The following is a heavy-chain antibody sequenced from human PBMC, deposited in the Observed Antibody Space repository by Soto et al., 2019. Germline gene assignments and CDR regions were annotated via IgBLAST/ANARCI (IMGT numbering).Heavy chain of an antibody. CDR1: GGSFSSYT. J-gene: IGHJ2*01. Sequence: QVQLVQSGAEVKKPGSSLTVSCKSSGGSFSSYTISWVRQAPGKGLEWMGGIIPIFGTANYAQKFQGRVTITADESTSTADMELSSLRSEDTAVYYCARGNHRWLQLWYFDLWGRGTLVTVSS. CDR2: IIPIFGTA. D-gene: IGHD5-12*01. V-gene: IGHV1-69*12. CDR3: ARGNHRWLQLWYFDL.